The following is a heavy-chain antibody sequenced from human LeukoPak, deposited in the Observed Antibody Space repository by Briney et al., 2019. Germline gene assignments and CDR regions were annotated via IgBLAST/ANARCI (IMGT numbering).Heavy chain of an antibody. D-gene: IGHD2-21*01. CDR1: GGSISSYY. Sequence: SETLSLTCTVSGGSISSYYWSWIRQPPGKGLEWIGSIYHSGSTYYNPSLKSRVTISVDTSKNQFSLKLSSVTAADTAVYYCARHPVVVIAGFSDAFDIWGQGTMVTVSS. J-gene: IGHJ3*02. V-gene: IGHV4-59*08. CDR3: ARHPVVVIAGFSDAFDI. CDR2: IYHSGST.